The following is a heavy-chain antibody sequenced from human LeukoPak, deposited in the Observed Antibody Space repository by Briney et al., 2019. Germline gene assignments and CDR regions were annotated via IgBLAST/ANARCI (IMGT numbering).Heavy chain of an antibody. Sequence: GGSLRLSCAASGFTVSSNYMSWVRQAPGKGLEWVSVIYSGGSTYYADSVKGRFTISRDNSKNTLYLQMNGLRAEDTAVYYCARTGGDGYSYYFDYWGQGTLVTVSS. J-gene: IGHJ4*02. CDR1: GFTVSSNY. CDR2: IYSGGST. D-gene: IGHD5-24*01. CDR3: ARTGGDGYSYYFDY. V-gene: IGHV3-66*01.